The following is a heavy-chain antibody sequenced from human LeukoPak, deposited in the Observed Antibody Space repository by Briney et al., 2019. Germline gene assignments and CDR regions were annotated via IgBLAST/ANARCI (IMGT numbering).Heavy chain of an antibody. Sequence: GGSLRLSCAASGFTFSDYYLSWIRQAQGKGLGWVSYFSSSGSTIYYADSLKGRFTISRDNAKNSLYLQMNSLRAEDTAVYYCARGDYYDSSGYFPNWGQGTLVTVSS. D-gene: IGHD3-22*01. V-gene: IGHV3-11*01. J-gene: IGHJ4*02. CDR2: FSSSGSTI. CDR1: GFTFSDYY. CDR3: ARGDYYDSSGYFPN.